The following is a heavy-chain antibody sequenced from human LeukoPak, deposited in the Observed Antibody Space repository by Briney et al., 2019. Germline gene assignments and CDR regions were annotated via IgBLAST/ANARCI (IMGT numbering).Heavy chain of an antibody. CDR2: IYYGGTT. CDR3: AKSRVNSGWYNWFDP. V-gene: IGHV4-39*01. Sequence: PSETLSLTCTVSGDSITSGTYYWGWIRPPPGKGLEWRGSIYYGGTTYYTPSLKSRVTISVDTSKNQFSLKLNSVTAADTAMYYCAKSRVNSGWYNWFDPWGQGTLVTVSS. CDR1: GDSITSGTYY. J-gene: IGHJ5*02. D-gene: IGHD6-19*01.